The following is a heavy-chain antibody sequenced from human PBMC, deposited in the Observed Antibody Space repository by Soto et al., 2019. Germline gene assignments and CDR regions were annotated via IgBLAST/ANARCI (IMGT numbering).Heavy chain of an antibody. J-gene: IGHJ6*02. CDR2: INPNSGGT. D-gene: IGHD2-2*01. CDR1: GYSFTGYD. Sequence: ASVKVSCKASGYSFTGYDMHWGRQAPGQGLEWMGWINPNSGGTNYAQKFQGWVTMTRDTSISTAYMELSRLRSDDTAVYYCARDLSPDIVVVPAAPPVSYGMDVWGQGTTVTVSS. V-gene: IGHV1-2*04. CDR3: ARDLSPDIVVVPAAPPVSYGMDV.